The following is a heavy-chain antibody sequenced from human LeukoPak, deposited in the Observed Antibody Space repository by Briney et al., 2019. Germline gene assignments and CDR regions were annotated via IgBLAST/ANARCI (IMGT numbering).Heavy chain of an antibody. CDR1: GGSISSGGYY. J-gene: IGHJ6*04. D-gene: IGHD3-9*01. Sequence: PSQTLSLTCTLSGGSISSGGYYWSWIRQHQGKGLLWIGYIYYSGSTYYNLSLKSRVTISVDTSKNQCSLKLSSVTAADTAVYYCARDALTGMAGAPSYYYYGMDVWGKGTTVTVSS. V-gene: IGHV4-31*03. CDR2: IYYSGST. CDR3: ARDALTGMAGAPSYYYYGMDV.